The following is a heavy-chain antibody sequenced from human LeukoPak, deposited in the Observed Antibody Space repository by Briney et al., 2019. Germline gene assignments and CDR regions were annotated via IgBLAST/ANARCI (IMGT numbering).Heavy chain of an antibody. CDR2: ISYDGSKK. CDR3: PKARRYFDWLLDFDY. CDR1: GFTFSRYG. D-gene: IGHD3-9*01. V-gene: IGHV3-30*18. Sequence: GRSLRLSCAASGFTFSRYGMHWVRQAPGKGLEWVAVISYDGSKKYYAGSVKGRLTISRDNSKNKPYLQVNRLTDKDTPVYYCPKARRYFDWLLDFDYWGQGTLVTVPS. J-gene: IGHJ4*02.